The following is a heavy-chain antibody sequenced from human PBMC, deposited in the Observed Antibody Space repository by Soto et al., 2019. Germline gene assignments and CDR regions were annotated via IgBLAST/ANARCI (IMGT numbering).Heavy chain of an antibody. D-gene: IGHD6-19*01. V-gene: IGHV3-66*01. CDR1: GFTVSRNY. Sequence: EVQLVESGGGLVQPGGSLRLSCAASGFTVSRNYMSWVRQAPGKGLEWVSVVVSGGTMYYAYSVKGRFTISRDSSENMVFLQMNSLRDEDMAVYFCARETNFYNSGGGAEHCGQGTRVTVSS. CDR3: ARETNFYNSGGGAEH. CDR2: VVSGGTM. J-gene: IGHJ4*02.